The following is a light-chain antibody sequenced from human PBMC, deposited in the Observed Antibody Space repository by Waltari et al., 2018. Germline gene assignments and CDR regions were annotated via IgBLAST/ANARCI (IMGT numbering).Light chain of an antibody. Sequence: QSVLTQPPSVSGAPGQRVTISCTGSSFNIGAGYDVHWYQQLPGTAPKLLIFVNGNRPSGVPDRFSGSKSGTSASLAITGLQPEDEADYYCQSYDSSLTGSVFGGGTKVTVL. CDR1: SFNIGAGYD. J-gene: IGLJ2*01. CDR3: QSYDSSLTGSV. V-gene: IGLV1-40*01. CDR2: VNG.